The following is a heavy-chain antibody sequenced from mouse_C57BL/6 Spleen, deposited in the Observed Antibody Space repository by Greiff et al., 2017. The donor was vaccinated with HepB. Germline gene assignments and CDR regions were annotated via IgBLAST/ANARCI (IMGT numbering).Heavy chain of an antibody. CDR3: ARGGGPGDY. V-gene: IGHV1-81*01. CDR2: IYPRSGNT. CDR1: GYTFTSYG. D-gene: IGHD3-3*01. J-gene: IGHJ2*01. Sequence: VKLMESGAELARPGASVKLSCKASGYTFTSYGISWVKQRTGQGLEWIGEIYPRSGNTYYNEKFKGKATLTADKSSSTAYMELRSLTSEDSAVYFCARGGGPGDYWGQGTTLTVSS.